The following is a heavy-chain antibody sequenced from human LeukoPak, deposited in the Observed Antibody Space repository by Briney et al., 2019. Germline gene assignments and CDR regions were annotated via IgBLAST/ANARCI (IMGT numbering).Heavy chain of an antibody. CDR3: ATGIFTYYYYYMDV. CDR2: FDPEDGET. CDR1: GYTLTELS. Sequence: ASVKVSCKVSGYTLTELSMHWVRQAPGKGLEWMGGFDPEDGETIYAQKFQGRVTMTEDTSTDTAYMELSSLRSEDTAVYYCATGIFTYYYYYMDVWGKGTTVTASS. V-gene: IGHV1-24*01. J-gene: IGHJ6*03.